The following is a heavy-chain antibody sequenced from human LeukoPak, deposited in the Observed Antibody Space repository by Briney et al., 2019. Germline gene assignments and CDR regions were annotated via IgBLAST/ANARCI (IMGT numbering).Heavy chain of an antibody. J-gene: IGHJ5*02. D-gene: IGHD6-6*01. CDR1: GASIGSGDYS. V-gene: IGHV4-30-2*01. CDR3: ARVMAARREDLNWFDP. CDR2: IYHTGHT. Sequence: SETLSLTCAVSGASIGSGDYSWNWMRQPPGKGLEWIGYIYHTGHTYYNPSLKSRVTISVDTSKNQFSLNLTSVNAADTAVYYCARVMAARREDLNWFDPWGQGTLVTVSS.